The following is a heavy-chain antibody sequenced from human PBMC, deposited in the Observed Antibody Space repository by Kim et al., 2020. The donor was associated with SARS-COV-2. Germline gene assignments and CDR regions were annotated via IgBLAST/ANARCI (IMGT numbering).Heavy chain of an antibody. CDR1: GFTVYSNY. J-gene: IGHJ4*02. CDR3: ARSGYCTGEACTFDY. V-gene: IGHV3-53*01. D-gene: IGHD2-8*02. CDR2: IYSDGST. Sequence: GGSLRLSCAASGFTVYSNYMSWVRQAPGKGLEWVSIIYSDGSTHYADSVKGRFTISRDSSKSTLYLDMNSLRAEDTAVYYCARSGYCTGEACTFDYWGQGTLVTVSS.